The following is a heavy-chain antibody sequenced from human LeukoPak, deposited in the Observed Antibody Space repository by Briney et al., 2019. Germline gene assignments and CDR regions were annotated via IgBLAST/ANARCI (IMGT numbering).Heavy chain of an antibody. D-gene: IGHD3-10*01. CDR1: GFTFSSYA. CDR2: ISGSGGST. V-gene: IGHV3-23*01. Sequence: GGSLRLSCAASGFTFSSYAMHWVRQAPGKGLEWVSAISGSGGSTYYADSVKGRFTISRDNSKNTLYLQMNSLRAEDTAVYYCAKDRILLWFGELSADFDYWGQGTLVTVSS. CDR3: AKDRILLWFGELSADFDY. J-gene: IGHJ4*02.